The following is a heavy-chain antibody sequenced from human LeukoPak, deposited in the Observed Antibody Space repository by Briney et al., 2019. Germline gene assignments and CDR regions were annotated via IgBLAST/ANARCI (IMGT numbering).Heavy chain of an antibody. Sequence: ASVKVSCKASGYTFTSYYMHWVRQAPGQGLEWMGIINPSGGSTSYAQKFQGRVTMTRDMSTSTVYMELSSLRSEDTAVYYCARVVLRYYDSSGYKDWGQGTLVTVSS. CDR2: INPSGGST. CDR1: GYTFTSYY. CDR3: ARVVLRYYDSSGYKD. V-gene: IGHV1-46*01. J-gene: IGHJ4*02. D-gene: IGHD3-22*01.